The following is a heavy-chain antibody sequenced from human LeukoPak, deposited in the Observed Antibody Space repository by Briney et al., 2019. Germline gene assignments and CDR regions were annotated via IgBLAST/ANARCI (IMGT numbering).Heavy chain of an antibody. Sequence: TGGSLRLSCAASGFTFSSYAMHWVRQAPGKGLEWVAVISYDGSNKYYANSVKGRFTISRDNSKNTLYLQMNSLRAEDTAVYYCAREWDYGGNSVAFDIWGQGTMVTVSS. J-gene: IGHJ3*02. CDR1: GFTFSSYA. CDR3: AREWDYGGNSVAFDI. D-gene: IGHD4-23*01. CDR2: ISYDGSNK. V-gene: IGHV3-30*04.